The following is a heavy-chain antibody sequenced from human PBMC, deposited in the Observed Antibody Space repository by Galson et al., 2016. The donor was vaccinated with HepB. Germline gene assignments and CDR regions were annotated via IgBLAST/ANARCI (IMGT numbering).Heavy chain of an antibody. CDR2: ISETGAST. V-gene: IGHV3-23*01. Sequence: SLRLSCAASGFTFTNSAMSWVRRAPGKGLEWVSAISETGASTYYADSVKGRFTISRDNSKNTLYLQMYSLGAEDTAVYYCVKDYDAFDIWGQGTMVTVSA. J-gene: IGHJ3*02. CDR3: VKDYDAFDI. CDR1: GFTFTNSA.